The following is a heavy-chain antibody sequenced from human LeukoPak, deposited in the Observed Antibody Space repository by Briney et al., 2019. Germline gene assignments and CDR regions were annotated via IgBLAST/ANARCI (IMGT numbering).Heavy chain of an antibody. CDR2: ISSSSSYI. J-gene: IGHJ6*02. V-gene: IGHV3-21*01. Sequence: PGGSLRLSCAASGFTFSNAWMTWVRQAPGKGLEWVSSISSSSSYIYYADSVKGRFTISRDNAKNSLYLQMNSLRAEDTAVYYCARLDSGPKYYGMDVWGQGTTVTVSS. CDR1: GFTFSNAW. CDR3: ARLDSGPKYYGMDV. D-gene: IGHD4/OR15-4a*01.